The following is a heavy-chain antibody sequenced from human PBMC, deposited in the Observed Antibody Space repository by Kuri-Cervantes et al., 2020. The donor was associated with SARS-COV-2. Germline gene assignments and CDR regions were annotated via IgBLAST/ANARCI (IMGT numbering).Heavy chain of an antibody. V-gene: IGHV3-30*02. D-gene: IGHD5-18*01. J-gene: IGHJ4*02. CDR2: IRYDGSNK. CDR1: GFTFSSYG. CDR3: AKDTGGYSYGYDY. Sequence: GESLKISCAASGFTFSSYGMHWVRQAPGKGLEWVAFIRYDGSNKYYADSVKGRFTISRDNSKNTLYLQMNSLRAEDTAVYYCAKDTGGYSYGYDYWGQGTLVTVSS.